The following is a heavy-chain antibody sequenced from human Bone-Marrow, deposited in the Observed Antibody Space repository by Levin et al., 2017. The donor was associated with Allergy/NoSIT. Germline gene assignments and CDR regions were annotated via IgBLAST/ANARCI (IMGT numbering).Heavy chain of an antibody. CDR1: GVTFSDYA. D-gene: IGHD2-21*02. V-gene: IGHV3-23*01. Sequence: RPGGSLRLSCAASGVTFSDYAMSWVRQAPGKGLEWVSALSNNGGNTYYANSVKGRFTISRDNSQKMLYLQMNNLRVEDTALYYCANSWSYCGKDCYTYNVDSWGQGTLVTVSS. CDR2: LSNNGGNT. J-gene: IGHJ4*02. CDR3: ANSWSYCGKDCYTYNVDS.